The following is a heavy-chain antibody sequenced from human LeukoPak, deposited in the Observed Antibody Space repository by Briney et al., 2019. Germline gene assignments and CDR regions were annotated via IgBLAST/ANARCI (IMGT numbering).Heavy chain of an antibody. CDR1: GFTFSDYY. D-gene: IGHD2-2*02. J-gene: IGHJ4*02. Sequence: GGSLRLSCAASGFTFSDYYMSWIRQAPGKGLEWVSYISSSGSTIYYADSVKGRFTISRDNAKNSLYLQMNSLRAEDTAVYYCARVSGYCSSTSCYMSYFDYWGQGTLVTVSS. CDR2: ISSSGSTI. V-gene: IGHV3-11*04. CDR3: ARVSGYCSSTSCYMSYFDY.